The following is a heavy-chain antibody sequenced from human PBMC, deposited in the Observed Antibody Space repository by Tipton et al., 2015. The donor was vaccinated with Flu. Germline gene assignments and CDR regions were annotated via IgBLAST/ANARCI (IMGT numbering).Heavy chain of an antibody. CDR2: INHSGST. CDR1: GGSFSGYY. Sequence: TLSLTCAVYGGSFSGYYWSWIRQPPGKGPEWIGEINHSGSTNYNPSLKSRVTISVDTSKNQFSLKLSSVTAADTAVYYCARGSLPLIAAAGNWGQGTLVTVSS. D-gene: IGHD6-13*01. V-gene: IGHV4-34*01. CDR3: ARGSLPLIAAAGN. J-gene: IGHJ4*02.